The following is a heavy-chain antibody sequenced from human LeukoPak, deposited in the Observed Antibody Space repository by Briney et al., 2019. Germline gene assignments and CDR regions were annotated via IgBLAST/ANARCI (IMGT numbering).Heavy chain of an antibody. Sequence: ASVTVSCKASGYTFTTQGIAWVRQAPGQGLEWMGWINPYDGYTNYAQRLQARVTMTTDTSTNTAYMESRSLRSDDTAVYYCARSGDSKWFDPWGQGTLVTVSS. V-gene: IGHV1-18*01. CDR1: GYTFTTQG. D-gene: IGHD3-22*01. CDR3: ARSGDSKWFDP. J-gene: IGHJ5*02. CDR2: INPYDGYT.